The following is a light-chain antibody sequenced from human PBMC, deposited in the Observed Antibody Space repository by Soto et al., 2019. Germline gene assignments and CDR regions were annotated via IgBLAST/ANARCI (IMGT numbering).Light chain of an antibody. J-gene: IGLJ1*01. Sequence: QSVLTQPPSVSGAPGQRVTISCTGSSSNIGADYGVHWYQHRPGTAPRLLIFGNDRRPSGVPDRFSGSKSGNTASLTVSGLQAEDEADYYCLSYAGTAYVFGTGTKLTVL. CDR1: SSNIGADYG. CDR2: GND. CDR3: LSYAGTAYV. V-gene: IGLV1-40*01.